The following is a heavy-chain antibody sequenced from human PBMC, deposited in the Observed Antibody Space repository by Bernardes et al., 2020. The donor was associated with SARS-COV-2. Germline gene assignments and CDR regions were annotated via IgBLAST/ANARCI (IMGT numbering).Heavy chain of an antibody. Sequence: ASVKVSCKAFGYAFSSYGISWARQDPGQGLEWMGWISGFNGDTSYIQKIQDRVTMTTDTSTSTAYMDLRDLRSDDTAVYYCAREVMVRISDTYRNGMDLWGQGTTVTVSS. D-gene: IGHD3-10*01. CDR1: GYAFSSYG. J-gene: IGHJ6*02. CDR3: AREVMVRISDTYRNGMDL. CDR2: ISGFNGDT. V-gene: IGHV1-18*01.